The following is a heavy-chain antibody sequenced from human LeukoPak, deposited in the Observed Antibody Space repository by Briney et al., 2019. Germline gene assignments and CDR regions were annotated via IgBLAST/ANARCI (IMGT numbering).Heavy chain of an antibody. D-gene: IGHD4-23*01. Sequence: PSETLSLTCTVSGGSISSSSYYWGWIRQPPGKGLEWIANSTYYNPSLKSRVTISVDTSKNQFSLKLSSVTAADTAVYFCARGYGDNSGAFDIWGQGTLVTVSS. J-gene: IGHJ3*02. V-gene: IGHV4-39*07. CDR1: GGSISSSSYY. CDR3: ARGYGDNSGAFDI. CDR2: ST.